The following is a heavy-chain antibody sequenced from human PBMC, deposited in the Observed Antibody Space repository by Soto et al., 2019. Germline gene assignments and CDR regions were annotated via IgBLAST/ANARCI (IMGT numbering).Heavy chain of an antibody. CDR3: ARDGMNQDIVVVPAAPYYYYMDV. CDR1: GGSISSYY. J-gene: IGHJ6*03. CDR2: IYYSGST. D-gene: IGHD2-2*01. Sequence: SETLSLTCTVSGGSISSYYWSWIRQPPGKGLEWIGYIYYSGSTNYNPSLKSRVTISVDTSKNQFSLKMSSVTAADTAVYYCARDGMNQDIVVVPAAPYYYYMDVWGKGTTVTVSS. V-gene: IGHV4-59*01.